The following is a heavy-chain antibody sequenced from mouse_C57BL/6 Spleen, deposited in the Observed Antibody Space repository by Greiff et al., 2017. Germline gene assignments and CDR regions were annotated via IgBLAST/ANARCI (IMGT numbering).Heavy chain of an antibody. CDR3: TLDSSGYGY. CDR1: GYTFTDYE. D-gene: IGHD3-2*02. J-gene: IGHJ2*01. V-gene: IGHV1-15*01. CDR2: IDPETGGT. Sequence: VKLQESGAELVRPGASVTLSCKASGYTFTDYEMHWVKQTPVHGLEWIGAIDPETGGTAYNQKFKGKAILTADKSSSTAYMEIRSLTSEDSAVYYCTLDSSGYGYWGQGTTLTVSS.